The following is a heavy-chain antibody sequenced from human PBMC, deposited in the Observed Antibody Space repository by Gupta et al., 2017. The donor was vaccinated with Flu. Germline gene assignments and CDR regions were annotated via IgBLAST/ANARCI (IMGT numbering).Heavy chain of an antibody. D-gene: IGHD3-10*01. Sequence: QVQLVQSGAEVKKPGSSVKVSCKASGGTFSSYAISWVRQAPGQGLEWMGGIIPIFGTANYAQKFQGRATITADESTSTAYMELSSLRSEDTAVYYCARCPTERDVWFGEVCSPYFDAFDIWGQGTMVTVSS. CDR1: GGTFSSYA. CDR3: ARCPTERDVWFGEVCSPYFDAFDI. CDR2: IIPIFGTA. V-gene: IGHV1-69*01. J-gene: IGHJ3*02.